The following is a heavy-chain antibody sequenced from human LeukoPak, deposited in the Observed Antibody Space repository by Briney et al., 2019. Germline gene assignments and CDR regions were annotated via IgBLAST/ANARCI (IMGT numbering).Heavy chain of an antibody. CDR3: ARGRIVGPLSRRDDAFDI. CDR2: ISAYNGNT. Sequence: ASVKVSCKASGYTFTSYGISWVRQAPGQGLEWMGWISAYNGNTNYAQKLQGRVTMTTDTSTSTAYMELRSLRSDDTAVHYCARGRIVGPLSRRDDAFDIWGQGTMVTVSS. CDR1: GYTFTSYG. J-gene: IGHJ3*02. V-gene: IGHV1-18*01. D-gene: IGHD1-26*01.